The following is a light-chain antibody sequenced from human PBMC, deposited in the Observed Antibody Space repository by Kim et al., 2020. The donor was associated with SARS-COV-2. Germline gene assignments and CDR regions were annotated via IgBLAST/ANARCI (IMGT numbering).Light chain of an antibody. CDR3: QSYDNSLSGYV. CDR2: GNS. V-gene: IGLV1-40*01. CDR1: KSNSGAGYE. Sequence: GGTNSCTGRKSNSGAGYEWQWYQQLTATAPKLLIYGNSNRPSGGPDRFSGSKSDTSAYLAITGLQAEDEADYDSQSYDNSLSGYVFGSGTKVTVL. J-gene: IGLJ1*01.